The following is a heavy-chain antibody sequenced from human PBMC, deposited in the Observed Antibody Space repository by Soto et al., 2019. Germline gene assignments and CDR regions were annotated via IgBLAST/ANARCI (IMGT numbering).Heavy chain of an antibody. CDR1: GGTFSSYA. CDR2: IIPIFGTA. V-gene: IGHV1-69*13. J-gene: IGHJ5*02. CDR3: VRDGHQMVVPAATGADWFDP. D-gene: IGHD2-2*01. Sequence: SVKVSCKASGGTFSSYAISWVRQAPGQGLEWMGGIIPIFGTANYAQKFQGRVTITADESTSTAYMELSSLRSEDTAVYYCVRDGHQMVVPAATGADWFDPWGQGTLVTVSS.